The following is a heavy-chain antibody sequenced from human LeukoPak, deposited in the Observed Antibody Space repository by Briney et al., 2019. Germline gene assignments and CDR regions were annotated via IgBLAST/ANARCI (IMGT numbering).Heavy chain of an antibody. J-gene: IGHJ6*03. CDR2: IYHSGST. V-gene: IGHV4-38-2*02. CDR1: GYSISNGYY. D-gene: IGHD2-2*01. Sequence: SETLSLTCTVPGYSISNGYYWGWIRQPPGKGLEWIGSIYHSGSTYYNPSLKSRVTISVDTSKNQFSLKLSSVTAADTAVYYCASPGYCSSTSCYYYYMDVWGKGTTVTVSS. CDR3: ASPGYCSSTSCYYYYMDV.